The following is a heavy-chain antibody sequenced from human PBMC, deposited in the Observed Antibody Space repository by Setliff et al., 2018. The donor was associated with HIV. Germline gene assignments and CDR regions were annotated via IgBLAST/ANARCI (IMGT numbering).Heavy chain of an antibody. V-gene: IGHV1-46*01. Sequence: ASVKVSCKASGYTFTSYYMHWVRQAPGQGLEWMGIINPSGGSTSYAQKFQGRVTMTRDTSTSTVYMELSSLRSEDTAVYYCARAGVVVAATSYYYGMDVWGQGTAVTVSS. CDR2: INPSGGST. J-gene: IGHJ6*02. D-gene: IGHD2-15*01. CDR3: ARAGVVVAATSYYYGMDV. CDR1: GYTFTSYY.